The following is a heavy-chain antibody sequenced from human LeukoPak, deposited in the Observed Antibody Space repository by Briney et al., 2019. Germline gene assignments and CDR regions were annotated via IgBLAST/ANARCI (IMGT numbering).Heavy chain of an antibody. D-gene: IGHD5-18*01. CDR1: GFTFSNYG. CDR2: ISCDGSNK. V-gene: IGHV3-30*18. Sequence: GRTLRLFCAAWGFTFSNYGMHWVRQAPGKGLEWVAVISCDGSNKYYADSVKGRFTSSRDNSKNTLYLQMNSLRAEDTAVYYCAKALGYSFGTDYWGQGTLVTVSS. CDR3: AKALGYSFGTDY. J-gene: IGHJ4*02.